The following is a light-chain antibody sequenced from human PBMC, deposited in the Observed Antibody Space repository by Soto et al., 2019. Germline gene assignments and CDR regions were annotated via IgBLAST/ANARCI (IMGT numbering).Light chain of an antibody. Sequence: EIVVTQSPATLSVSPGERVTLSCRASQSVSSSLAWYQQRPGQAPRLLIYDTSTRAAGIAARFSGSGSGTEFTLSLSSMQSEDSAVYDCQQYVDWPPGVFGHGTTVEIQ. CDR2: DTS. V-gene: IGKV3-15*01. CDR1: QSVSSS. CDR3: QQYVDWPPGV. J-gene: IGKJ1*01.